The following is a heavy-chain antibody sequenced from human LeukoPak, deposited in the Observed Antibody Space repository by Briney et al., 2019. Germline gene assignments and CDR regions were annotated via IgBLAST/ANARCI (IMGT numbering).Heavy chain of an antibody. CDR2: IIPILGIA. CDR1: GGTFSSYA. V-gene: IGHV1-69*04. J-gene: IGHJ4*02. CDR3: ARGRLSGYCSSTSCYSLDY. D-gene: IGHD2-2*02. Sequence: SVKVSCKASGGTFSSYAISWVRQAPGQGLEWMGRIIPILGIANYAQKFQGRVTITADKSTSTAYMELSSLRSEDTAVYYCARGRLSGYCSSTSCYSLDYWGQGTLVTLSS.